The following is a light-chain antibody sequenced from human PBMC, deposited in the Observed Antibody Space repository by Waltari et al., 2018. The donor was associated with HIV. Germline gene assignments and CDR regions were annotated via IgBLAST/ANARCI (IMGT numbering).Light chain of an antibody. V-gene: IGKV3-20*01. CDR1: QSVTSNH. CDR3: QQYGDFPES. J-gene: IGKJ2*03. Sequence: VLTQSPGTLSLSPGERATLSCRTSQSVTSNHLAWYQQKPGQAPRLLIYGASNRATGIPDKFSGRGSGTDFTLTVNRLEPEDFAVYYCQQYGDFPESFGQGTKLEIK. CDR2: GAS.